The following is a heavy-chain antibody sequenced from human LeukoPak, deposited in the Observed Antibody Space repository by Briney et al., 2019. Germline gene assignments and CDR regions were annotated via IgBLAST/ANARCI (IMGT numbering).Heavy chain of an antibody. CDR3: AQPGGLYGDYSHYYGMDV. Sequence: SVKVSCKASGGTFSSYAISWVRQAPGQGLEWMGRIIPIFGIANYAQKLQGRVTITADKSTSTAYMELSSLRSEDTAVYYCAQPGGLYGDYSHYYGMDVWGQGTTVTVSS. V-gene: IGHV1-69*04. J-gene: IGHJ6*02. D-gene: IGHD4-17*01. CDR1: GGTFSSYA. CDR2: IIPIFGIA.